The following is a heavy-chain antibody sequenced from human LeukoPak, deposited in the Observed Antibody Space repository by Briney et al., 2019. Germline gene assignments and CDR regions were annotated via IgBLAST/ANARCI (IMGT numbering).Heavy chain of an antibody. CDR1: GFTFSSYA. J-gene: IGHJ5*02. CDR3: AKEKRGYSGYEPGRGWFDP. D-gene: IGHD5-12*01. V-gene: IGHV3-23*01. Sequence: GGSLRLSCAASGFTFSSYAMSWVRQAPGKGLEWVSAISGSGGSTYYADSMKGRFTISRDNSKNTLYLQMNSLRAEDTAVYYCAKEKRGYSGYEPGRGWFDPWGQGTLVTVSS. CDR2: ISGSGGST.